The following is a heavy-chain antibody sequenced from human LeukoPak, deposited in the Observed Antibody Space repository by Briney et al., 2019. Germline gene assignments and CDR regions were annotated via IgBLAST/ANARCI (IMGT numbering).Heavy chain of an antibody. CDR1: GFTFSTYW. CDR2: VDGDGRGT. CDR3: ARGGVEATIDY. D-gene: IGHD1-26*01. V-gene: IGHV3-74*01. J-gene: IGHJ4*02. Sequence: PGGSLRLSCAASGFTFSTYWMHWVRQAPGKGLVWISRVDGDGRGTSYADSVKGRFSISRDNAKYTLYLQMNSLRAEDTAVYYCARGGVEATIDYWGQGTLVTVSS.